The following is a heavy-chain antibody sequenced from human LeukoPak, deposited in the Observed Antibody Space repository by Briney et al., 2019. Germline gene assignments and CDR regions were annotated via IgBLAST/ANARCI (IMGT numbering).Heavy chain of an antibody. CDR2: INDIGHT. CDR1: GESFNGYY. V-gene: IGHV4-34*01. J-gene: IGHJ6*03. CDR3: ARGEGNDYVWGSFYYYLDV. Sequence: PSETLSLTCGVSGESFNGYYWTWIRQSPGKGLEWIGEINDIGHTNYNSALKSRVTILLDTSKKQFSLGLSSVTAADTAVYYCARGEGNDYVWGSFYYYLDVWGKGTTVTVSS. D-gene: IGHD3-16*01.